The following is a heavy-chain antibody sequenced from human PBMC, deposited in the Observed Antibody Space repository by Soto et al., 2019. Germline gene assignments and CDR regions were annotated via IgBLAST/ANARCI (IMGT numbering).Heavy chain of an antibody. V-gene: IGHV1-18*01. CDR2: ISAYNGNT. D-gene: IGHD3-3*01. Sequence: ASVKVSCKASGYTFNRYYISWVRQAPGQGLEWMGWISAYNGNTNYAQKLQGRVTITRDTSASTAYMELSSLRSEDTAVYYCARGRSPYYDFWGGYGGQSANWCDPWGQGTLVTVS. CDR1: GYTFNRYY. CDR3: ARGRSPYYDFWGGYGGQSANWCDP. J-gene: IGHJ5*02.